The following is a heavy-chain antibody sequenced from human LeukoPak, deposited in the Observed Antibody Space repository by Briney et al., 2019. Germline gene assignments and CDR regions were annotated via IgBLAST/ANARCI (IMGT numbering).Heavy chain of an antibody. Sequence: GGSLRLSCAASGFTFSNYGMHWVRQAPGKGLEWVSYISSSSSTIYYADSVKGRFTISRDNAKNSLYLQMNSLRAEDTAVYYCARAGRGYSSGQHYFDYWGQGTLVTVSS. CDR2: ISSSSSTI. V-gene: IGHV3-48*01. J-gene: IGHJ4*02. D-gene: IGHD6-19*01. CDR3: ARAGRGYSSGQHYFDY. CDR1: GFTFSNYG.